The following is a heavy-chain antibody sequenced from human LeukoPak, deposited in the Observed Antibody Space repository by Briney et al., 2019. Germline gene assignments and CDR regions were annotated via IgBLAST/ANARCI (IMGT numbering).Heavy chain of an antibody. CDR2: INSDGSWT. V-gene: IGHV3-74*01. D-gene: IGHD6-6*01. Sequence: GGSLRLSCAASGNYWMHWVRQVPGKGLVWVSHINSDGSWTSYADSVKGRFTISKDNAKNTVYLQMNSLRAEDTAVYYCARVAARAYYYYYDMDLWGQGTTVTVSS. J-gene: IGHJ6*02. CDR3: ARVAARAYYYYYDMDL. CDR1: GNYW.